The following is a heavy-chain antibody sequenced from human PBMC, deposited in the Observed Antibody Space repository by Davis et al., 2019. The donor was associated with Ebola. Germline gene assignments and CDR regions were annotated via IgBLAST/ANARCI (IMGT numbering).Heavy chain of an antibody. J-gene: IGHJ4*02. CDR1: GYTFTSYA. V-gene: IGHV1-2*06. CDR3: ARGAPDIVVVVAATGVDY. Sequence: AASVKVSCKASGYTFTSYAMHWVRQAPGQRLEWMGRINPNSGGTNYAQKFQGRVTMTRDTSISTAYMELSRLRSDDTAVYYCARGAPDIVVVVAATGVDYWGQGTLVTVSS. D-gene: IGHD2-15*01. CDR2: INPNSGGT.